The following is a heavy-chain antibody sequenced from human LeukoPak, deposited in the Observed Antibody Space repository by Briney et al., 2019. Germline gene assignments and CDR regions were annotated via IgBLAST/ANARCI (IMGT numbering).Heavy chain of an antibody. CDR3: ARSGSYLPDPFDY. CDR1: GYSFTSYM. D-gene: IGHD1-26*01. Sequence: GESLKFSWEAAGYSFTSYMIGWVRQMPGKGVEWMGIIYPGDSDTRYSPSFQGQTTTSADKSISTAYLQWSSLKASDTAVYYCARSGSYLPDPFDYWGQGTLVTVSS. V-gene: IGHV5-51*01. J-gene: IGHJ4*02. CDR2: IYPGDSDT.